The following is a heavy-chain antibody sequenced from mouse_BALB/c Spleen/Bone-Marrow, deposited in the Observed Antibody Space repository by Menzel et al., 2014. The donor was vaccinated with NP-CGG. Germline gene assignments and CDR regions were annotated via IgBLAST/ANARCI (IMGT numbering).Heavy chain of an antibody. CDR2: ISSGGTYT. Sequence: EVMLVESGGGLVKPGGSLKLSCAASGFTFSRYAMSWVRQSPEKRLEWVAEISSGGTYTYYPDTVTGRFTISRDNAKNNLYLEMSSLRSEDEAMYHCVSAYNRYFDSWGQGTPLTVSS. CDR1: GFTFSRYA. J-gene: IGHJ2*01. CDR3: VSAYNRYFDS. D-gene: IGHD1-3*01. V-gene: IGHV5-9-4*01.